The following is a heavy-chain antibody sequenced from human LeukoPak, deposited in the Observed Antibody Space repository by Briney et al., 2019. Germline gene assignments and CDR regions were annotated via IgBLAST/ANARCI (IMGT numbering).Heavy chain of an antibody. CDR1: GVSISSGGYY. J-gene: IGHJ5*02. CDR3: ARDRSGIGGNWFDP. D-gene: IGHD1-26*01. CDR2: IYHSGST. Sequence: SETLSLTCTVSGVSISSGGYYWSWIRQPPGKGLEWIGHIYHSGSTYYNPSLKSRVTISVDRSKNQFSLKLSSVTAADTAIYYCARDRSGIGGNWFDPWGQGTLVTVSS. V-gene: IGHV4-30-2*01.